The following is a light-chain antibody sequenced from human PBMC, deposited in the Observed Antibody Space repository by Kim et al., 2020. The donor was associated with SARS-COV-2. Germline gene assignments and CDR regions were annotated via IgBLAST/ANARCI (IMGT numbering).Light chain of an antibody. CDR3: QAWDGNTACV. V-gene: IGLV3-1*01. J-gene: IGLJ1*01. CDR1: KLGDGL. Sequence: CPERTACLTGSGNKLGDGLVAWYQQKQGRSPVLVIYQDSKRPSGIPERFSASNSGNAATLTISGTQPLDDADYYCQAWDGNTACVFGTGTKVTVL. CDR2: QDS.